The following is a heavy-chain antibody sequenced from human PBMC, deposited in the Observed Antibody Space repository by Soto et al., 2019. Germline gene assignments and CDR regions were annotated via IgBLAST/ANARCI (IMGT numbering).Heavy chain of an antibody. V-gene: IGHV4-34*01. CDR3: ARGSWDFRSGYFGFSQTFDS. J-gene: IGHJ5*01. CDR2: INHSGRT. CDR1: GGSFSGYY. Sequence: SETLSLTCAVYGGSFSGYYWSWIRQPPGKGLEWIGEINHSGRTNYNQYLKRRVTISVYTSKYQSPLKLSSVTAADTAVYYSARGSWDFRSGYFGFSQTFDSWGQGTLVTVSS. D-gene: IGHD3-3*01.